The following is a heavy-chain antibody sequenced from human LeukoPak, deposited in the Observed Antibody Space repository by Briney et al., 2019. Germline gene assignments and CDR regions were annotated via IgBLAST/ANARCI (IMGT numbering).Heavy chain of an antibody. D-gene: IGHD3-22*01. V-gene: IGHV4-34*01. CDR3: ASLASGYPTPNWFDP. CDR2: INHSGST. Sequence: SETLSLTCAVYGGSFSGYYWSWIRQPPGKGLEWIGEINHSGSTIYNPSLKSRVTISVDTSKNQFSLKLSSVTAADTAVYYCASLASGYPTPNWFDPWGQGTLVTVSS. CDR1: GGSFSGYY. J-gene: IGHJ5*02.